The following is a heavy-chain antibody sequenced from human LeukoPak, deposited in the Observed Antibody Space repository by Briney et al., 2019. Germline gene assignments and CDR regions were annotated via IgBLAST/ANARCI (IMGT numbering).Heavy chain of an antibody. J-gene: IGHJ4*02. Sequence: GGSLRLSCEGSGFNFGGYSMSWVRQAPGKGLEWVSGVLSGGGSTYYADAVKGRFTISRDNSRSTLYLQMNSLRAEDAAVYYCAKDAIYGDGYWEFDYWGQGTLVTVSS. D-gene: IGHD2-21*01. CDR1: GFNFGGYS. CDR3: AKDAIYGDGYWEFDY. CDR2: VLSGGGST. V-gene: IGHV3-23*01.